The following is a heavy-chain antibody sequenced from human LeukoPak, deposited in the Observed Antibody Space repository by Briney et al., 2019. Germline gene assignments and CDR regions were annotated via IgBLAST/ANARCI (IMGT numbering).Heavy chain of an antibody. CDR2: IKQDGSEK. CDR1: GFIFSSYW. Sequence: PGGSLRLSCAASGFIFSSYWMSWVRQAPGKGLEWVANIKQDGSEKWYVDSVKGRFTISRDNAKNSLYLQMNSLRAEDTAVYYCATDRDYSLDYWGQGTLVTVSS. CDR3: ATDRDYSLDY. D-gene: IGHD4-11*01. V-gene: IGHV3-7*01. J-gene: IGHJ4*02.